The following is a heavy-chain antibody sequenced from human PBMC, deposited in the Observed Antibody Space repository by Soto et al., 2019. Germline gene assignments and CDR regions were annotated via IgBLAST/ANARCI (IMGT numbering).Heavy chain of an antibody. CDR2: IYYSGST. CDR1: GGSISSSSYY. CDR3: ARRSSELLNWFDP. J-gene: IGHJ5*02. D-gene: IGHD1-26*01. V-gene: IGHV4-39*01. Sequence: SETLSLTCTVSGGSISSSSYYWGWIRQPPGKGLEWIGSIYYSGSTYYNPSLKSRVTISVDTSKNQFSLKLSSVTAADTAVYYCARRSSELLNWFDPWGQGTLVTVSS.